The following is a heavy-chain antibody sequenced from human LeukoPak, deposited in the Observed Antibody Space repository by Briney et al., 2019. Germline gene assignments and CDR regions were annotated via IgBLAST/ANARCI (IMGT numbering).Heavy chain of an antibody. D-gene: IGHD3-3*01. J-gene: IGHJ4*02. CDR2: IYHSGST. CDR3: ARTYYDFWSGYPYFDY. Sequence: PSETLSLTCAVSGGSISSSNWWSWVRQPPGKGLEWIGEIYHSGSTNYNPSLKSRVTISVDKSKNQFSLKLSSVTAADTAVYYCARTYYDFWSGYPYFDYWGQGTLVTVSS. V-gene: IGHV4-4*02. CDR1: GGSISSSNW.